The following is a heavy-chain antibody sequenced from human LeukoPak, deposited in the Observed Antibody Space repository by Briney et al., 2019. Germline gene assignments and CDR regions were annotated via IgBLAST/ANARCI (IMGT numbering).Heavy chain of an antibody. CDR3: ARDAAPIFGVVIEIDY. V-gene: IGHV1-8*03. D-gene: IGHD3-3*01. J-gene: IGHJ4*02. Sequence: VASVKVSCKASGYTFTSYDINWVRQATGQGLEWMGWMNPNSGNTGYAQKFQGRVTITRNTSISTAYMELSSLRSEDTAVYYCARDAAPIFGVVIEIDYWGQGTLVTVSS. CDR1: GYTFTSYD. CDR2: MNPNSGNT.